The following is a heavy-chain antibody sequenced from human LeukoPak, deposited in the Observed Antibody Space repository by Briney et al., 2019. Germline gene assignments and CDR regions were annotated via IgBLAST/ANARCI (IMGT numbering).Heavy chain of an antibody. CDR2: INHSGST. CDR1: GGSFSGYY. V-gene: IGHV4-34*01. J-gene: IGHJ4*02. D-gene: IGHD3-3*01. CDR3: ARAHSIRSVVIISRFDY. Sequence: SETLSLTCAVYGGSFSGYYWSWIRQPPGKGLEWIGEINHSGSTNYNPSLKSRVTISVDTSKNQFSLKLSSVTAADTAVYYCARAHSIRSVVIISRFDYWGQGTLSPSPQ.